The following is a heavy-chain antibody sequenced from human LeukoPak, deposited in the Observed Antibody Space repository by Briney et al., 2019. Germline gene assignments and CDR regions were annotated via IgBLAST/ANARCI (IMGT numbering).Heavy chain of an antibody. J-gene: IGHJ4*02. CDR1: GFTFTTYW. D-gene: IGHD2-8*01. CDR2: INSDGSDT. CDR3: ARGTNGIWSFDY. Sequence: PGGSLRLSCAASGFTFTTYWMHWVPHAPGKGLVCVSRINSDGSDTTYADSVKGRFTISRHNAKNTLYLQMNSLRAEDTAVYYCARGTNGIWSFDYWGQGTLVTVSS. V-gene: IGHV3-74*01.